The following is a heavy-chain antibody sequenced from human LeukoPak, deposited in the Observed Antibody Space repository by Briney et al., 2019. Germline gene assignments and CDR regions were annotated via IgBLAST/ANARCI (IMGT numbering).Heavy chain of an antibody. J-gene: IGHJ3*02. CDR3: ARICSSTSCYFDAFDI. V-gene: IGHV4-59*02. Sequence: SETLSLTCTVSGGSVSSYYWSWIRQPPGKGLEWIGYIYYSGSTNYNPSLKSRVTISVDTSKNQFSLKLSSVTAADTAVYYCARICSSTSCYFDAFDIWGQGTMVTVSS. D-gene: IGHD2-2*01. CDR1: GGSVSSYY. CDR2: IYYSGST.